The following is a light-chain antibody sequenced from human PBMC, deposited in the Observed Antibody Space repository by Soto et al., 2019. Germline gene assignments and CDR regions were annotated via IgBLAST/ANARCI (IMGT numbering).Light chain of an antibody. CDR3: CSYAGSYSYV. Sequence: QSPLTHPRSVSGSPGKSGTISCTGTRRALGAYNYVSWSQQHPGKAPKPMLYEVTKRPPGLPECFPGSKSRNTSSLNHSGLQAEDEADYYCCSYAGSYSYVFGTGTTVTLL. V-gene: IGLV2-11*01. CDR1: RRALGAYNY. CDR2: EVT. J-gene: IGLJ1*01.